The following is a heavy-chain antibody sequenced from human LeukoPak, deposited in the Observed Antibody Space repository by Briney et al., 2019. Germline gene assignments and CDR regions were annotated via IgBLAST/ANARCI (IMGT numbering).Heavy chain of an antibody. J-gene: IGHJ3*02. CDR2: IYHSGST. CDR3: ARRRYLDAFDI. Sequence: SETLSLTCTVSGGSISSGGYYWSWIRQPPGKGLEWIGYIYHSGSTYYNPSLKSRVTISVDTSKNQFSLKLSSVTAADTAVYYCARRRYLDAFDIWGQGTMVTVSS. D-gene: IGHD1-14*01. V-gene: IGHV4-30-2*01. CDR1: GGSISSGGYY.